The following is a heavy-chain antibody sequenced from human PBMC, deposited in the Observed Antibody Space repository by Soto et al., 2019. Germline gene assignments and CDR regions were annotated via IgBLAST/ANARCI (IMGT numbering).Heavy chain of an antibody. D-gene: IGHD6-6*01. V-gene: IGHV3-33*01. CDR3: ARAPGSSSLYYFDY. J-gene: IGHJ4*02. CDR2: IWYDGSNK. Sequence: GGSLRLSFAASGFTFSSYGMHWVRQAPGKGLEWVAVIWYDGSNKYYADSVKGRFTISRDNSKNTLYLQMNSLRAEDTAVHYCARAPGSSSLYYFDYWGQGTLVTVS. CDR1: GFTFSSYG.